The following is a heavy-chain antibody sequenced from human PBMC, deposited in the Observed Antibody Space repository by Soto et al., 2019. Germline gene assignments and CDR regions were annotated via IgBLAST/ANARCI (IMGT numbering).Heavy chain of an antibody. Sequence: GGSLRLSCVGSGFTFSTYSIHWVRQAPGKGLEWVSSISSRSDIYYANSVKGRFTISRDNAKNSVSLQMNSLRAEDTAVYYCAREYTAWPLAYGLDVWGQGTTVTVPS. CDR1: GFTFSTYS. CDR3: AREYTAWPLAYGLDV. D-gene: IGHD2-2*02. CDR2: ISSRSDI. J-gene: IGHJ6*02. V-gene: IGHV3-21*01.